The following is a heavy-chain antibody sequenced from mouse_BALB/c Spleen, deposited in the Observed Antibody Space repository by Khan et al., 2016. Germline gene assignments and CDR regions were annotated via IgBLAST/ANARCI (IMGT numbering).Heavy chain of an antibody. Sequence: QVELQQSGAELMKPGASVNISCTATGYTFSSYWIEWVKERPGHGLEWIGAILPGSGTTIYNGNFKGKATFTADTSSSTAYMQLSSLTSEDSAVXYWERVHYWGQGTLVTVSA. CDR2: ILPGSGTT. J-gene: IGHJ3*01. V-gene: IGHV1-9*01. CDR1: GYTFSSYW. CDR3: ERVHY.